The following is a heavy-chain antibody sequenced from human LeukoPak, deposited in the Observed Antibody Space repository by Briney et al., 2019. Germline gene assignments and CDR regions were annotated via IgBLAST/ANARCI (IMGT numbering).Heavy chain of an antibody. CDR1: GGSISSGSYY. J-gene: IGHJ5*02. Sequence: PSETLSLTCTVSGGSISSGSYYWSWIRQPAGKGLEWIGRIYTSGSTNYNPSLKSRVAISVDTSKNQFSLKLSSVTAADTAVYYCAREPTINEEPNWFDPWGQRTLVTVSS. CDR3: AREPTINEEPNWFDP. V-gene: IGHV4-61*02. CDR2: IYTSGST. D-gene: IGHD5-12*01.